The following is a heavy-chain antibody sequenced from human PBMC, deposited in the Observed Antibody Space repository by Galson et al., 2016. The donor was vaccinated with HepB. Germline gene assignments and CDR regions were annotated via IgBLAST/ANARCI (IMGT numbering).Heavy chain of an antibody. CDR2: ISYDGRKQ. CDR3: ARAAEDDFDTSGYFDY. Sequence: SLRLSCAASGFTPGFTFSHEAMHWVRRAPGKGLEWLAVISYDGRKQYYADSVKGRFTISRDNSKSTLFLQMNGLRVDDTALYYCARAAEDDFDTSGYFDYWGQGTLVTVSS. J-gene: IGHJ4*02. D-gene: IGHD6-25*01. CDR1: GFTPGFTFSHEA. V-gene: IGHV3-30*04.